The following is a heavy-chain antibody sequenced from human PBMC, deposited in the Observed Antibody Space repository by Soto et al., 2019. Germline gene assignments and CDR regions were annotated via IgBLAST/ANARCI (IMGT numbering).Heavy chain of an antibody. V-gene: IGHV3-33*01. J-gene: IGHJ4*02. CDR2: IWNDGSNE. CDR1: GFNFSRYG. D-gene: IGHD3-22*01. Sequence: QVQLVESGGGVVQPGGSLSLSCEASGFNFSRYGIHWVRQAPGKGLEWVAIIWNDGSNEYYADSVKGRFTISRDNSKNTVYLQVSKLRAEDTAVYFCARDQTDSGGYSDSWGQGTLVTVSS. CDR3: ARDQTDSGGYSDS.